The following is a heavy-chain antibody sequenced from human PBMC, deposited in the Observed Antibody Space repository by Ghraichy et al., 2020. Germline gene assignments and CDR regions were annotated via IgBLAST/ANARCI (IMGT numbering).Heavy chain of an antibody. J-gene: IGHJ3*02. Sequence: GGSLRLSCGAVKNHAMSWVRQAPGKGPEWVSTISATAADTHYADSVKGRFTISRDNSQNTLYLQMNSLRAEDTAVYYCAKRGNCGNDCYRGIFFDIWGQGTMVTVSS. CDR1: KNHA. CDR2: ISATAADT. V-gene: IGHV3-23*01. CDR3: AKRGNCGNDCYRGIFFDI. D-gene: IGHD2-21*02.